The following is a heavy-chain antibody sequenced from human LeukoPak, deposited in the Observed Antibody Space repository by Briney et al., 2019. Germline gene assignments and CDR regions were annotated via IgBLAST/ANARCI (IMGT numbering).Heavy chain of an antibody. CDR1: GYTFTIYG. CDR3: ARQTLTVDPYYFAF. CDR2: ISAYNGNT. V-gene: IGHV1-18*01. J-gene: IGHJ4*02. Sequence: ASVTVSCTASGYTFTIYGISWVRQAPGQGPEWMGWISAYNGNTNYAQKLQGRVTMTTDTSTSTAYMELRSLRSDDTAVYYCARQTLTVDPYYFAFGCQGTLVTVSS. D-gene: IGHD7-27*01.